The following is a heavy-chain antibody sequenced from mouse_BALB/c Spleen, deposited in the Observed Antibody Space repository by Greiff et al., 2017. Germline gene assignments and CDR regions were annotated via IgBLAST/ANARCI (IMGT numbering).Heavy chain of an antibody. D-gene: IGHD2-10*02. CDR3: GRGYGNYGGYAMDY. CDR1: GYSFTGYF. V-gene: IGHV1-37*01. Sequence: EVKLVESGAELVRPGVSVKISCKASGYSFTGYFMNWVKQSHGKSLEWIGRINPYNGDTFYNQKFKGKATLTVDKSSSTAHMELLSLTSEDSAVYYCGRGYGNYGGYAMDYWGQGTSVTVSS. J-gene: IGHJ4*01. CDR2: INPYNGDT.